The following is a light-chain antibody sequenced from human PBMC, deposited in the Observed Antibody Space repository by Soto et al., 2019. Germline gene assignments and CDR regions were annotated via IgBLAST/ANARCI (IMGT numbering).Light chain of an antibody. CDR3: SSYTSSIVV. Sequence: QAVVTQPASVSGSPGQSITISCTGTSSDVGGYNYVSWYQQHPGKAPKLMIYEVSNRPSGVSNRFSGSKSGNTASLTISGLQAEDEADYYCSSYTSSIVVFGGGTKLTVL. CDR2: EVS. J-gene: IGLJ2*01. CDR1: SSDVGGYNY. V-gene: IGLV2-14*01.